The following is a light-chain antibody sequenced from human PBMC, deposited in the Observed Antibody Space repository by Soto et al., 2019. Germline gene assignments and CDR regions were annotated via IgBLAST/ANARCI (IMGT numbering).Light chain of an antibody. CDR2: DTS. Sequence: EIVLTQFPATLSVSPVETATLTFSASQSLSSNLAWYQQRRGQAPRLLMFDTSTRASGTPARFSGSGSGTEFTLTITRLEPDDSAVYYCQQHGISHITFGQGTRLEIK. CDR1: QSLSSN. V-gene: IGKV3-15*01. CDR3: QQHGISHIT. J-gene: IGKJ5*01.